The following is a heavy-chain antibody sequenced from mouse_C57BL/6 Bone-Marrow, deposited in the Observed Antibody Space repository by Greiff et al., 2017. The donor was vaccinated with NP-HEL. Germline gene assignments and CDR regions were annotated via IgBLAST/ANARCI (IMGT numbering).Heavy chain of an antibody. V-gene: IGHV5-12*01. CDR1: GFTFSDYY. CDR3: ARRPDAMDY. Sequence: EVKLLESGGGLVQPGGSLKLSCAASGFTFSDYYMYWVRQTPEKRLEWVAYISNGGGSTYYPDTVQGRFTISRDNAKNTLYLQMSRLKSEDTAMYYCARRPDAMDYWGQGTSVTVSS. CDR2: ISNGGGST. J-gene: IGHJ4*01.